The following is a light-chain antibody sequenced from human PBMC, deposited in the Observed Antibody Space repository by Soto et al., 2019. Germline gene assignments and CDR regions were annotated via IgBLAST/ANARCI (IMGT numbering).Light chain of an antibody. CDR2: AAS. CDR3: QQYYSYPHT. V-gene: IGKV1-8*01. Sequence: AIRMTQSPSSFSASTGDRVTITCRVSQGISSYLAWYQQKPGKAPKLLIYAASTLQSGVPSRFSGSGSGTHFTLTISCLQSEDFATYYCQQYYSYPHTFGQGTKVEIK. CDR1: QGISSY. J-gene: IGKJ1*01.